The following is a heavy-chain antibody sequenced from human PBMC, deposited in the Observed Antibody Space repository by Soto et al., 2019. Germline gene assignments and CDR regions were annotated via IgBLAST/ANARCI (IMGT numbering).Heavy chain of an antibody. J-gene: IGHJ5*02. CDR3: ASVLRFLEWFGDPENPAWFDP. CDR1: GGSISSSSYY. CDR2: IYYSGST. V-gene: IGHV4-39*01. D-gene: IGHD3-3*01. Sequence: XGTLSLTSTVSGGSISSSSYYWGGIRQPPGKGLEWIGSIYYSGSTYYNPSLKSRVTISVDTSKNQFSLKLSSVTAADTAVYYCASVLRFLEWFGDPENPAWFDPWGQGTLVTVPS.